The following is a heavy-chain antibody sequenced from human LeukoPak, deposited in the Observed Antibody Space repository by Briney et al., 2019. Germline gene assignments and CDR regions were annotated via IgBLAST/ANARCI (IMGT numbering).Heavy chain of an antibody. V-gene: IGHV1-2*04. CDR3: ARARDSKWELLPYFDY. D-gene: IGHD1-26*01. CDR2: INPNSGGT. Sequence: ASVKVSCKASGGTFSSYAISWVRQAPGQGLEWMGWINPNSGGTNYAQKFQGWVTMTRDTSISTAYMELSRLRSDDTAEYYCARARDSKWELLPYFDYWGQGTLVTVSS. J-gene: IGHJ4*02. CDR1: GGTFSSYA.